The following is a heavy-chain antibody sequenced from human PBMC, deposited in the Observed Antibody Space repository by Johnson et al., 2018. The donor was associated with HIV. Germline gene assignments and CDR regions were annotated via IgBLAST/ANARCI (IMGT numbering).Heavy chain of an antibody. Sequence: VQLVESGGGMVRPGGSLRLSCAASRFIFDDYCMSWVRQAPGKGLEWVANIKQAGSEQYSVDSVSGRSTISRDNANNSLILQMNSLRAEDTAVYYCARPYSDYVYGAFDMWGPGTMVTVSS. CDR2: IKQAGSEQ. CDR3: ARPYSDYVYGAFDM. CDR1: RFIFDDYC. D-gene: IGHD4-11*01. V-gene: IGHV3-7*01. J-gene: IGHJ3*02.